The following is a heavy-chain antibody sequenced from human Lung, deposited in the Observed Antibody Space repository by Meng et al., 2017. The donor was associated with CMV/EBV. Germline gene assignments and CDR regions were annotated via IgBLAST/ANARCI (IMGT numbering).Heavy chain of an antibody. CDR2: ISSDGSKK. CDR3: ARVLAEREDYYYGMDV. V-gene: IGHV3-30*04. D-gene: IGHD1-26*01. J-gene: IGHJ6*02. Sequence: GESLKISCAASGFTFNTYGVHWVRQAPGKGLEWVAVISSDGSKKYYADSVKGRFTISRGNSKNTLYLQMNSLRPEDTAVYFCARVLAEREDYYYGMDVWGQGTTVTVSS. CDR1: GFTFNTYG.